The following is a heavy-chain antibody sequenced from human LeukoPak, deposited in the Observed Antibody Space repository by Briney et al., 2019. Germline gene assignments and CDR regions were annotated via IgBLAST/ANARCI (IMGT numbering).Heavy chain of an antibody. CDR2: IKQDGSEK. Sequence: GGSVRLSCAASGFTFSSHWMSWVRQAPGKGLEWVANIKQDGSEKYYVDSVKGRFTISRDNAKNSLYLQMNSLRAEDTAVYYCARDEGSSENWNYAQYWGQGTLVTVSS. CDR1: GFTFSSHW. CDR3: ARDEGSSENWNYAQY. J-gene: IGHJ4*02. D-gene: IGHD1-7*01. V-gene: IGHV3-7*01.